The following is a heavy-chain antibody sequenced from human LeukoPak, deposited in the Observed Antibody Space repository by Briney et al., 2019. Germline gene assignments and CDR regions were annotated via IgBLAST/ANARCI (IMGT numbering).Heavy chain of an antibody. CDR1: GFTFIPYY. D-gene: IGHD2-21*02. CDR2: LNFDGSSI. Sequence: PGGSQRLSCAAPGFTFIPYYMHSGRRGRGQGLVRVPRLNFDGSSIMSAVSVKGRFTISRDNARNTLYLQMNSLRAEDTAVYYCARDDDIVVVTAHYDAFNIWGQGTMVTVSS. J-gene: IGHJ3*02. CDR3: ARDDDIVVVTAHYDAFNI. V-gene: IGHV3-74*03.